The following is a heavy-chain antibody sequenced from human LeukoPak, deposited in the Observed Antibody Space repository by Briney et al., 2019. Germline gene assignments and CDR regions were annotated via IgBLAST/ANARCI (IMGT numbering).Heavy chain of an antibody. D-gene: IGHD4-17*01. CDR1: GFTFSSYG. CDR3: ARAVYGDYVLGY. V-gene: IGHV3-33*01. CDR2: IWYDGGNK. Sequence: GGSLRLSCAASGFTFSSYGMHWVRQAPGKGLEWVAVIWYDGGNKYYADSVKGRFTISRDNSKNTLYLQMNSLRAEDTAVYYCARAVYGDYVLGYWGQGTLVTVSS. J-gene: IGHJ4*02.